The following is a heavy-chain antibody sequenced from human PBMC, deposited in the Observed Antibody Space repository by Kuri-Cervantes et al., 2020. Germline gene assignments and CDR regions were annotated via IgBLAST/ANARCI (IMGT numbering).Heavy chain of an antibody. CDR1: GFTFINYA. J-gene: IGHJ4*02. D-gene: IGHD3-9*01. CDR3: ARSQGYFDWLLPDY. Sequence: GGSLRLSCAASGFTFINYAMSWVRQAPGKGLEWVSSISGSGDKTYYADSVKGRFTISRDNSKNTLFLQMNSLRAEDTAVYYCARSQGYFDWLLPDYWGQGTLVTVSS. V-gene: IGHV3-23*01. CDR2: ISGSGDKT.